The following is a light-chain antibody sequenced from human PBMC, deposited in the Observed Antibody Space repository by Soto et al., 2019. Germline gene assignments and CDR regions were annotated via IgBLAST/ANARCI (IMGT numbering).Light chain of an antibody. J-gene: IGLJ7*01. V-gene: IGLV2-8*01. Sequence: QSALTQPPSASGSPGQSVTISCTGTKSDIGVYDFVSWYQHHPGKAPRLIIYEVVQRPSGVPDRFSGSKSGNTASLTVSGLQAADEADYHCCSYAGNHGVFRGG. CDR2: EVV. CDR3: CSYAGNHGV. CDR1: KSDIGVYDF.